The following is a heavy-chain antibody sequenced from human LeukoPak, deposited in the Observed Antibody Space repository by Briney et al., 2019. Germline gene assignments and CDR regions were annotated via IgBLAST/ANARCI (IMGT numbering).Heavy chain of an antibody. CDR1: GGSISRSNW. J-gene: IGHJ4*02. CDR3: ARVARHDYTYYPGGNYFDY. Sequence: SETLSITCAVSGGSISRSNWWSWVRQPPGKGLEWNGEIYHSGSTNYNLSLKSRVTISVDKSKNQFYLKLSSVTAADTAVYYCARVARHDYTYYPGGNYFDYWGQGTLVTVSS. D-gene: IGHD4-11*01. CDR2: IYHSGST. V-gene: IGHV4-4*02.